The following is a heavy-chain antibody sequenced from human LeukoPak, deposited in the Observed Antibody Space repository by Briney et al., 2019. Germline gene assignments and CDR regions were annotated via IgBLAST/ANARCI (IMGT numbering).Heavy chain of an antibody. D-gene: IGHD3-22*01. CDR3: ARVRTTMIVVVMSWFDP. CDR2: IYHSGST. V-gene: IGHV4-34*01. J-gene: IGHJ5*02. CDR1: GGSSSGYY. Sequence: SETLSLTCVLYGGSSSGYYWSWIRQPPGKGLEWIGSIYHSGSTYYNPSLKSRVTISVDTSKNQFSLKLSSVTAADTAVYYCARVRTTMIVVVMSWFDPWGQGTLVTVSS.